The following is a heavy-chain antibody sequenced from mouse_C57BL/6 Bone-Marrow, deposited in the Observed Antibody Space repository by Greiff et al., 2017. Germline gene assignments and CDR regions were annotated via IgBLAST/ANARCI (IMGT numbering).Heavy chain of an antibody. D-gene: IGHD1-1*01. CDR2: ISSGGSYT. CDR1: GFTFSSYG. CDR3: ARNSGSSWFAY. Sequence: QLVESGGDLVKPGGSLKLSCAASGFTFSSYGMSWVRQTPDKRLEWVATISSGGSYTYYPDSVKGRFTISRDNAKNTLYLQMSSLKSEDTAMYYCARNSGSSWFAYWGQGTLVTVSA. V-gene: IGHV5-6*01. J-gene: IGHJ3*01.